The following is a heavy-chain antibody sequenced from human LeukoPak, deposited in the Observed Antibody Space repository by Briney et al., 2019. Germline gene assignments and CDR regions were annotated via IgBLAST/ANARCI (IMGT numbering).Heavy chain of an antibody. CDR2: IYYSGST. V-gene: IGHV4-59*01. CDR1: GGSMSSYY. D-gene: IGHD3-10*01. CDR3: ARGSSGSYQFDS. J-gene: IGHJ4*02. Sequence: SETLSLTCTVSGGSMSSYYWSWIRQPPGKGLEWLGYIYYSGSTAYNPSLNSRVTISVDTSKNQFSLRLSSVTAADTAVYYCARGSSGSYQFDSWGQGTLVTVSS.